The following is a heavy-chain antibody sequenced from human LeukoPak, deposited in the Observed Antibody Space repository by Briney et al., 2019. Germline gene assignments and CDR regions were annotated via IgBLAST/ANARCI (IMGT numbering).Heavy chain of an antibody. Sequence: GGSLRLSCAASGFTFSRYWMHWVRQAPGKGLVWVSRINSDGSSTSYADSVKGRFTISRDNAKNTLYLQMNSLRAEDTAVYYCARADDSSGSDYWGQGTLVTVSS. CDR3: ARADDSSGSDY. J-gene: IGHJ4*02. V-gene: IGHV3-74*01. D-gene: IGHD3-22*01. CDR1: GFTFSRYW. CDR2: INSDGSST.